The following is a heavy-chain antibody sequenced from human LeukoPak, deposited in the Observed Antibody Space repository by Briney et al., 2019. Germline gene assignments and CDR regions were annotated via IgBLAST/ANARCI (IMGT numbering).Heavy chain of an antibody. V-gene: IGHV4-34*01. J-gene: IGHJ4*02. CDR3: ASLLDY. CDR1: GGSFSGYY. Sequence: SETLSLTCAVYGGSFSGYYRSWIRQPPGKGLEWIGEINHSGSTNYNPSLKSRVTISVDTSKNQFSLKLSSVTAADTAVYYCASLLDYWGQGTLVTVSS. CDR2: INHSGST.